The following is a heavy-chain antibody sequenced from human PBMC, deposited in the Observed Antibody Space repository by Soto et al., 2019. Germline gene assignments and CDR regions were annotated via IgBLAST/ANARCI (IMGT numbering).Heavy chain of an antibody. Sequence: EVQLVESGGGLVKPGGSLRLSCAASGFTFSNAWMNWVRQAPGKGLEWVGRIKSKTDGGTTDYAAPVKGRFTISRDDSKNTLYLQMNSLKTEDTAVYYCTTDVLVYVAAAAGTVSDWFDPWGQGTLVTVSS. CDR3: TTDVLVYVAAAAGTVSDWFDP. J-gene: IGHJ5*02. V-gene: IGHV3-15*07. CDR2: IKSKTDGGTT. CDR1: GFTFSNAW. D-gene: IGHD6-13*01.